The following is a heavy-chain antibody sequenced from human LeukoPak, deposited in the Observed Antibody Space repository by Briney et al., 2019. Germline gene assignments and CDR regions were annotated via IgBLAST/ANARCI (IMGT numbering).Heavy chain of an antibody. CDR3: ARGKIGYSYGSYY. D-gene: IGHD5-18*01. V-gene: IGHV5-51*01. Sequence: GESLKISCKGSGYSFTSNWIGWVRQMPGKGLEWMGIIYPGDSDTRYSPSFQGQVTISADKSISTAYLQWSSLKASDTAIYYCARGKIGYSYGSYYWGQGTLVTVSS. CDR1: GYSFTSNW. J-gene: IGHJ4*02. CDR2: IYPGDSDT.